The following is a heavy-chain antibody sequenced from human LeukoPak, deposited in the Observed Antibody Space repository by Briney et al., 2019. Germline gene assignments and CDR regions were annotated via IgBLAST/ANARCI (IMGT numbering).Heavy chain of an antibody. Sequence: GGSLRLSRAASGFTFSTYWMHWVRQPLGKGLVWVSRINPDGSTTNYADSVKGRFTISRDNAKNTLYLQMNSLTVEDTAVYYCVRIATVTTPDYWGQGPWSPSPQ. V-gene: IGHV3-74*01. J-gene: IGHJ4*02. CDR1: GFTFSTYW. D-gene: IGHD4-17*01. CDR2: INPDGSTT. CDR3: VRIATVTTPDY.